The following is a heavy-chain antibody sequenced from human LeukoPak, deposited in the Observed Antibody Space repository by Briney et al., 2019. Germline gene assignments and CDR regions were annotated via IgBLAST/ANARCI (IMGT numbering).Heavy chain of an antibody. J-gene: IGHJ4*02. D-gene: IGHD2-15*01. CDR3: AREYSEGFDY. V-gene: IGHV3-30*04. CDR1: GFTFSSYA. CDR2: ISYDGSNK. Sequence: GGSLRLSCAASGFTFSSYAMHWVRQAPGKGLEWVAVISYDGSNKYYADSVKGRFTISRDNSKNTLYLQMNSLRAEDTAVYYCAREYSEGFDYWGQGTLVTVSS.